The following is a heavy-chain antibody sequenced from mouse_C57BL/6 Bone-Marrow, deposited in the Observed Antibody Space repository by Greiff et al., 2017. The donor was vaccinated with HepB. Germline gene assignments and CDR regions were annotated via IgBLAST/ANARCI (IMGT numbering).Heavy chain of an antibody. J-gene: IGHJ4*01. V-gene: IGHV14-4*01. Sequence: EVQLQQSGAELVRPGASVKLSCTASGFNIKDDYMHWVKQRPEQGLEWIGWIDPENGDTEYASKFQGKATITADTSSNTAYLPLSSLTSEDTAVYYCTTPSYYSNFYYAMDYWGQGTSVTVSS. D-gene: IGHD2-5*01. CDR1: GFNIKDDY. CDR2: IDPENGDT. CDR3: TTPSYYSNFYYAMDY.